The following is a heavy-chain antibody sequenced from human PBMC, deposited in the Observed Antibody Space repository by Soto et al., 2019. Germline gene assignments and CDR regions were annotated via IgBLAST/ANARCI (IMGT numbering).Heavy chain of an antibody. D-gene: IGHD5-12*01. Sequence: QVQLQQWGAGLLKPSETLSLTCAVYGGSFSGYYWSWIRQPPGKGLEWIGEINHSGSTNYNPSLKSRVTISVDTSKNQFSLKLSSVTAADTAVYYCARGLRGYDRGGEFDYWGQGTLVTVSS. V-gene: IGHV4-34*01. CDR3: ARGLRGYDRGGEFDY. CDR2: INHSGST. CDR1: GGSFSGYY. J-gene: IGHJ4*02.